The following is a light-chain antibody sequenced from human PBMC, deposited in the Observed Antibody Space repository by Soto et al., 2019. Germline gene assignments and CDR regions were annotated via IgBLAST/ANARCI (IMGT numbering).Light chain of an antibody. CDR2: GAS. V-gene: IGKV3-15*01. CDR1: QSVSSN. J-gene: IGKJ2*01. CDR3: QQYNKWPPYT. Sequence: EIVMTQSPANLSVSPGERATLSCRASQSVSSNLAWYQQKPGQGPRLLIYGASTRATSIPARFSGSGSGTEFTLTINSLQSEDFAVYYCQQYNKWPPYTFGQGTSWRSN.